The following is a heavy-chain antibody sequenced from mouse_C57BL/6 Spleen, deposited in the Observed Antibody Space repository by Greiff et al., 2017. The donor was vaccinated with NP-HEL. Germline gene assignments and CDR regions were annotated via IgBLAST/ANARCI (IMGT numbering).Heavy chain of an antibody. Sequence: VQLQQSGAELMKPGASVKLSCKATGYTFTGYWIEWVKQRPGHGLEWIGEILPGSGSTNYNEKFKGKATFTADTSSNTAYMQLSSLTTEDSAIYYCARYPHYYGSSVGGYFDYWGQGTTLTVSS. J-gene: IGHJ2*01. CDR1: GYTFTGYW. V-gene: IGHV1-9*01. CDR2: ILPGSGST. CDR3: ARYPHYYGSSVGGYFDY. D-gene: IGHD1-1*01.